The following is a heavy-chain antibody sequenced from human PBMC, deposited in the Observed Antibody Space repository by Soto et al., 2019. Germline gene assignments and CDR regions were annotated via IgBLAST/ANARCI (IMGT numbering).Heavy chain of an antibody. J-gene: IGHJ4*02. CDR1: GFTFSDYY. D-gene: IGHD6-13*01. CDR3: ARGMGAAADYLDF. V-gene: IGHV3-11*05. CDR2: ISSSTSHT. Sequence: QVQLVESGGGLVKPGGSLRLSCAVSGFTFSDYYMTWIRQAPGKGLEWVSYISSSTSHTNYADSVKGRFTISRDNAKNSLFLQMNSLRAEDTAVYYWARGMGAAADYLDFWGQGTLVTVSS.